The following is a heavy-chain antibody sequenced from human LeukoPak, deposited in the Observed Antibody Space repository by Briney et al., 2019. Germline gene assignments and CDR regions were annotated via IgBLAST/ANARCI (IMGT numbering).Heavy chain of an antibody. CDR3: TRATSVVVPAADHYYYGMDV. CDR2: INPNSGGT. V-gene: IGHV1-2*02. Sequence: ASVKVSCKASGYTFTDQYIHWVRQAPGQGLEWMGWINPNSGGTDYAQKFQGRVTMTRDTSLSTAYMELSRLRSDDTAVYYFTRATSVVVPAADHYYYGMDVWGQGTTVTVSS. D-gene: IGHD2-2*01. CDR1: GYTFTDQY. J-gene: IGHJ6*02.